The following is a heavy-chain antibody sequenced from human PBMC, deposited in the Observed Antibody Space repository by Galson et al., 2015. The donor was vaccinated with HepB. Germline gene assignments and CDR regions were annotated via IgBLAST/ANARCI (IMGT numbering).Heavy chain of an antibody. Sequence: SETLSLTCTVSGGSISSYYWSWIRQPPGKGLEWIGYIYYSGSTNYNPSLKSRVTISVDTSKNQFSLKLSSVTAADTAVYYCAAYCSSTSCYLWGMDVWGQGTTVTVSS. D-gene: IGHD2-2*01. J-gene: IGHJ6*02. CDR2: IYYSGST. V-gene: IGHV4-59*01. CDR1: GGSISSYY. CDR3: AAYCSSTSCYLWGMDV.